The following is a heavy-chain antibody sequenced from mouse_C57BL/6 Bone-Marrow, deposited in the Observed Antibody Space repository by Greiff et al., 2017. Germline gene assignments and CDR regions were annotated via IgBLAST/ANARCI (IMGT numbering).Heavy chain of an antibody. CDR1: GFTFSDYY. D-gene: IGHD1-1*01. CDR3: AREYYGSSLYFDY. J-gene: IGHJ2*01. CDR2: INYDGSST. V-gene: IGHV5-16*01. Sequence: DVHLVESEGGLVQPGSSMKLSCTASGFTFSDYYMAWVRQVPEKGLEWVANINYDGSSTYYLDSLKSRFIISRDNAKNILYLQMSSLKSEDTATYYCAREYYGSSLYFDYWGQGTTLTVSS.